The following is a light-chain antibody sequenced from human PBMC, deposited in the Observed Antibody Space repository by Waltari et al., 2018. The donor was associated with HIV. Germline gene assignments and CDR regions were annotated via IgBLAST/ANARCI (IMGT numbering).Light chain of an antibody. CDR1: KLGDKY. CDR2: HDS. CDR3: QAWDSSPV. V-gene: IGLV3-1*01. Sequence: SYELTQPPSVSVSPGQTASITCSGDKLGDKYACWYQQKPGQSPVLVIYHDSKRPSGIPERFSGSNSGNTATLTISGTQAMDEADYYCQAWDSSPVFGGGTKLTVL. J-gene: IGLJ2*01.